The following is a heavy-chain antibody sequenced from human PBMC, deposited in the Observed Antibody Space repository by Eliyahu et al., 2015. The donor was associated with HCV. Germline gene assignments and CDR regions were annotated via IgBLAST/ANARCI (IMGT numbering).Heavy chain of an antibody. V-gene: IGHV4-34*01. CDR1: GGSFXGYY. CDR3: ARGSLHHTIFGVVRYYYYGMDV. D-gene: IGHD3-3*01. CDR2: INHSGST. Sequence: QVQLQQWGAGLLKPSETLSLTCXVYGGSFXGYYWSWIRQPPGKGLEWIGEINHSGSTNYNPSLKSRVTISVDTSKNQFSLKLSSVTAADTAVYYCARGSLHHTIFGVVRYYYYGMDVWGQGTTVTVSS. J-gene: IGHJ6*02.